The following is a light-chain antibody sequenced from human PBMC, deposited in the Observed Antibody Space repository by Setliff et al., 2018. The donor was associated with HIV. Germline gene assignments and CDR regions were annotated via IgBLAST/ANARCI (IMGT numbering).Light chain of an antibody. J-gene: IGLJ1*01. CDR2: DVS. CDR1: ASDVGGYNY. Sequence: QSVLTQPRSVSGSPGQSVTFSCTGSASDVGGYNYVSWYQQHPGKAPKIIIYDVSKRPSGVPDRFSGSKSGDTASLTISGLRSEDEAEYYCCSYAGTNTYIFGTGTKVT. CDR3: CSYAGTNTYI. V-gene: IGLV2-11*01.